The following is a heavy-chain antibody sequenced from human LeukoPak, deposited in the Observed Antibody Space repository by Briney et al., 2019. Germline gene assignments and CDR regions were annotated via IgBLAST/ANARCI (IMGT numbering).Heavy chain of an antibody. CDR3: ARGLSQGYCSSTSCYFVGAFDI. CDR1: GGSISSYY. V-gene: IGHV4-4*07. Sequence: SETLSLTCTVSGGSISSYYWSWIRQPAGKGLEWIGRIYTSGSTNYNPSLKSRVTMSVDTSKNQFSLKLSSVTAADTAAYYCARGLSQGYCSSTSCYFVGAFDIWGQGTMVTVSS. CDR2: IYTSGST. D-gene: IGHD2-2*01. J-gene: IGHJ3*02.